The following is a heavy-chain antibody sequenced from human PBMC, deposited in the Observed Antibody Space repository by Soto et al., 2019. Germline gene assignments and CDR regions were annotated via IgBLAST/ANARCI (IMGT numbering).Heavy chain of an antibody. CDR2: IYSGGST. CDR1: GFTVSSNY. J-gene: IGHJ3*02. V-gene: IGHV3-66*01. D-gene: IGHD7-27*01. CDR3: ARDRGLGIPPDAFDI. Sequence: GGSLRLSCAASGFTVSSNYMSWVRQAPGKGLEWVSVIYSGGSTYYADSVKGRFTISRDNSKNTLYLQMNSLRAEDTAVYYCARDRGLGIPPDAFDIWGQGTMVTVSS.